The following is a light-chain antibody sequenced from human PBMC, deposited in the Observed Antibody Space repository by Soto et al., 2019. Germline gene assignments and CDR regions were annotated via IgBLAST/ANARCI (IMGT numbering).Light chain of an antibody. J-gene: IGLJ1*01. CDR2: RNN. CDR3: AAWDDSLSGRGV. CDR1: SSNIGSNY. V-gene: IGLV1-47*01. Sequence: QSVLTQPPSASGTTGQRVTISCSGSSSNIGSNYVYWYQQLPGTAPKLLIYRNNQRPSGVPDRFSGSKSGTSASLAISGLRSEDEADYYCAAWDDSLSGRGVFGTGTRSPS.